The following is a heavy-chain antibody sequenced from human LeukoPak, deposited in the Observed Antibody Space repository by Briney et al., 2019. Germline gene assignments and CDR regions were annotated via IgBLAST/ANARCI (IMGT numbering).Heavy chain of an antibody. Sequence: PSETLSLTCAVYGGSFGGYYWSWIRQPPGKGLEWIGEINHSGSTNYNPSLKSRVTISVDTSKNQFSLKLSSVTAADTAVYYCARGQERFLEWLLPTYNWFDPWGQGTLVTVSS. V-gene: IGHV4-34*01. CDR2: INHSGST. CDR3: ARGQERFLEWLLPTYNWFDP. CDR1: GGSFGGYY. D-gene: IGHD3-3*01. J-gene: IGHJ5*02.